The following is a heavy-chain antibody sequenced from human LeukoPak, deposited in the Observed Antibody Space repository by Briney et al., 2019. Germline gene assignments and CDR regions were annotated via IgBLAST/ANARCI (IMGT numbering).Heavy chain of an antibody. V-gene: IGHV3-49*03. Sequence: PGRSLRLSCTASGFTFGDYAMSWFRQAPGKGLEWVGFIRSKAYGGTTEYAASVKGRLTISRDDSKSIAYLQMNSLKTEDTAVYYCTTSRLRSSGWYIDDAFDIWGQGTMVTVSS. D-gene: IGHD6-19*01. J-gene: IGHJ3*02. CDR2: IRSKAYGGTT. CDR1: GFTFGDYA. CDR3: TTSRLRSSGWYIDDAFDI.